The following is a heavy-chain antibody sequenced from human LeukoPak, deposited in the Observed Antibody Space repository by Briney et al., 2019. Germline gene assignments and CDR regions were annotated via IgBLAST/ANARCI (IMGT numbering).Heavy chain of an antibody. CDR1: GGSFSGYH. D-gene: IGHD6-13*01. Sequence: SETLSLTCAVYGGSFSGYHWSWIRQPPGKGLEWIGEINHSGSTNYNPSLKSRVTISVDTSKNRFSLKLSSVTAADTAVYYCARREAAAGTGDYWGQGTLVTVSS. CDR2: INHSGST. J-gene: IGHJ4*02. CDR3: ARREAAAGTGDY. V-gene: IGHV4-34*01.